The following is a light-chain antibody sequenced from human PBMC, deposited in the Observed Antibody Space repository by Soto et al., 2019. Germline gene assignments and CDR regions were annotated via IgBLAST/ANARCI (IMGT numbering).Light chain of an antibody. V-gene: IGKV3-20*01. J-gene: IGKJ1*01. CDR2: GTS. CDR1: LSVSSSY. CDR3: QQYGTSPWT. Sequence: EIVLTQSPGTLSLSPGESATLSCRASLSVSSSYLAWYQQKAGLAPRLLIYGTSSRATGTPDRFSGSGSGTDFTLTISRPEPEDFAVYYCQQYGTSPWTFGHGTKVDIK.